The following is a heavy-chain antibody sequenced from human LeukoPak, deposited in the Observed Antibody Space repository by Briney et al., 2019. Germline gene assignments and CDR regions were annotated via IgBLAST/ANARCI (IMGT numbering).Heavy chain of an antibody. CDR1: GFTFSSYS. CDR3: ARDQKGTIFGVVSRWYYYYGMDV. J-gene: IGHJ6*02. Sequence: GGSLRLSCAASGFTFSSYSMNWVRQAPGKGPEWVSSISSSSSYIYYADSVKGRFTISRDNAKNSLYLQMNSLRAEDTAVYYCARDQKGTIFGVVSRWYYYYGMDVWGQGTTVTVSS. V-gene: IGHV3-21*01. D-gene: IGHD3-3*01. CDR2: ISSSSSYI.